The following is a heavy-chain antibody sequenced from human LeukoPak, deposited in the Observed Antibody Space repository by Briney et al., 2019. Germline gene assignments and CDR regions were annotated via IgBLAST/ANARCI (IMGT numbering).Heavy chain of an antibody. CDR1: GYTFTGYY. Sequence: GASVKVSCKTSGYTFTGYYMHWVRQAPGQGLEWMGWINPKSGVTSYPQKFQGRVSMTRDTSISTAYVELGRLRSDDTAVYYCVPSNDFYYFDYWGQGTLVTVSS. D-gene: IGHD1-1*01. CDR3: VPSNDFYYFDY. V-gene: IGHV1-2*02. J-gene: IGHJ4*02. CDR2: INPKSGVT.